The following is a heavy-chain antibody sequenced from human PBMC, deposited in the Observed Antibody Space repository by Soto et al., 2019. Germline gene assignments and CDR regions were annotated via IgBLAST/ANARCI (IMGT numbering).Heavy chain of an antibody. CDR2: IRSKTNNYAT. Sequence: EVQLVESGGGLVQPGGSLKLSCAASGFTFSGSAIHWVRQASGKGLEWVGRIRSKTNNYATAYAASVKGRFTISRDDSKNTAYLQMNSLKTEDTAGYYCSSWQRYCSGASGNSHLYWGQGTLVSVSS. V-gene: IGHV3-73*01. J-gene: IGHJ4*02. D-gene: IGHD2-15*01. CDR1: GFTFSGSA. CDR3: SSWQRYCSGASGNSHLY.